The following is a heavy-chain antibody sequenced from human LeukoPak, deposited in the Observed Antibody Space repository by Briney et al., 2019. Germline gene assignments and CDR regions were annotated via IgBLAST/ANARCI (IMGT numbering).Heavy chain of an antibody. D-gene: IGHD3-10*02. CDR2: ISGSGTVT. V-gene: IGHV3-48*03. Sequence: GGSLRLSCAASGFTFSSCEMNWVRQAPGKGLEWISYISGSGTVTHYADSVEGRFTISRDNTKNSLYLQMNSLRAEDTAVYYCAELGITMIGGVWGKGTTVTISS. CDR3: AELGITMIGGV. J-gene: IGHJ6*04. CDR1: GFTFSSCE.